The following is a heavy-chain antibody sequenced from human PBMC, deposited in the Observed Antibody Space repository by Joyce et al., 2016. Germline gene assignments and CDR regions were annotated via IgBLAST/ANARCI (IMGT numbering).Heavy chain of an antibody. V-gene: IGHV1-2*04. Sequence: QVQLVQSGAEVKKPGASVNVSCKASGYTFTGYYMHWVRQAPGKGLEWMGWINPHRGITKYAQKFQGWFTMTWDTSSSTVYMEVSRLRSDDTAVYYCARAVYAIRGLMDIWGPGTTITVSS. J-gene: IGHJ6*02. CDR1: GYTFTGYY. CDR2: INPHRGIT. CDR3: ARAVYAIRGLMDI. D-gene: IGHD2-8*01.